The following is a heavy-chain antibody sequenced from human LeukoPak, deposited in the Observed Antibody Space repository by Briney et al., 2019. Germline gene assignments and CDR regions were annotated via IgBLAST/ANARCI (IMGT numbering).Heavy chain of an antibody. D-gene: IGHD6-19*01. CDR1: GGSISSSTYY. J-gene: IGHJ4*02. Sequence: SETLSLTCTVSGGSISSSTYYWAWVRQPPGKGLEWIGEINHSGSTNYNPSLKSRVTISVDTSKNQFSLKLSSVTAADTAVYYCARQTAVAGTNDYWGQGTLVTVSS. CDR3: ARQTAVAGTNDY. V-gene: IGHV4-39*01. CDR2: INHSGST.